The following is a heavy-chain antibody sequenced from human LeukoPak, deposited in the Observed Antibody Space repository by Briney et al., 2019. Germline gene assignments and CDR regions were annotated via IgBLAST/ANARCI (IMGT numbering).Heavy chain of an antibody. V-gene: IGHV3-11*01. CDR2: ISSSGSTI. CDR1: GSTFSDYY. D-gene: IGHD3-10*01. Sequence: GGSLRLSCAASGSTFSDYYMSWIRQAPGKGLEWVSYISSSGSTIYYADSVKGRFTISRDNAKNSLYLQMNSLRAEDTAVYYCARVPRMTELLWFGELKEGGSYGMDVWGQGTTVTVSS. J-gene: IGHJ6*02. CDR3: ARVPRMTELLWFGELKEGGSYGMDV.